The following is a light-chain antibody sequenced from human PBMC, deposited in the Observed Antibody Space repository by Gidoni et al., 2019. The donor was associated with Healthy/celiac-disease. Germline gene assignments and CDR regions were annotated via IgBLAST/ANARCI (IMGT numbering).Light chain of an antibody. CDR3: QQSYSTPFT. CDR1: QSISSY. V-gene: IGKV1-39*01. J-gene: IGKJ3*01. CDR2: AAS. Sequence: DIQMPQSPSSLSASVGDRVTITCRASQSISSYLNWYQQKPGKAPKFLIYAASSLQSGVPSRFSGSGSGTDFTLTISSLQPEDFATYYCQQSYSTPFTFGPXTKGDIK.